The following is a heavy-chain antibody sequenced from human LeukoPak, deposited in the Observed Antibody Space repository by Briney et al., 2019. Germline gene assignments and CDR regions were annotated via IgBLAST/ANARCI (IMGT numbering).Heavy chain of an antibody. CDR2: IYSGGST. J-gene: IGHJ6*02. CDR3: ARDLYLTVGSGSYYYYYYYGMDV. Sequence: GGSLRLSCAASGFTVSSNYMSWVRQAPGKGLEWVSVIYSGGSTYYADSVKGRFTISRDNSKNTLYLQTNSLRAEDTAVYYCARDLYLTVGSGSYYYYYYYGMDVWGQGTTVTVSS. CDR1: GFTVSSNY. D-gene: IGHD3-10*01. V-gene: IGHV3-53*01.